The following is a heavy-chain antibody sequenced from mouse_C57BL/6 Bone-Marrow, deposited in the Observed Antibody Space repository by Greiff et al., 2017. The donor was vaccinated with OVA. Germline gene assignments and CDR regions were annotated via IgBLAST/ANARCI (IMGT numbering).Heavy chain of an antibody. CDR3: TRELYYYGSSYGNFDV. D-gene: IGHD1-1*01. CDR2: IRNKANNHAT. Sequence: VQLVESGGGLVQPGGSMKLSCAASGFTFSDAWMDWVRQSPEKGLEWVAEIRNKANNHATYYAESVKGRFTISRDDSKSSVYLQMNSLRAEDTGIYYCTRELYYYGSSYGNFDVWGTGTTVTVSS. V-gene: IGHV6-6*01. CDR1: GFTFSDAW. J-gene: IGHJ1*03.